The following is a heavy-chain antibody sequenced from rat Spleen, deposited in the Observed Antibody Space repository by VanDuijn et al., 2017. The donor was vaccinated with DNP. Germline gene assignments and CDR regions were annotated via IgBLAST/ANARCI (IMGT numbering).Heavy chain of an antibody. CDR3: TRPRGSYGGYRVDA. CDR2: ITYVGSIT. Sequence: EVQVVESGGGLVQPGRSLKLSCAASGFTFSDYDMAWVRQAPKKGLEWVTTITYVGSITYYRDSVKGRFTVFRNNAENALHLQMDSLSSEDTATYYCTRPRGSYGGYRVDAWGQGTSVSVSS. J-gene: IGHJ4*01. CDR1: GFTFSDYD. V-gene: IGHV5-7*01. D-gene: IGHD1-11*01.